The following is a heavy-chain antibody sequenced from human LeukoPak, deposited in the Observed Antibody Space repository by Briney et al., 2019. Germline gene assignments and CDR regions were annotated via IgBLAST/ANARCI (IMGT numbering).Heavy chain of an antibody. D-gene: IGHD4-23*01. V-gene: IGHV3-43*01. Sequence: GSLRLSCAASGFTFSSYSMNWVRQAPGKGLEWVSLISWDGGSTYYADSVKGRFTISRDNSKNSLYLQMNSLRTEDTALYYCAKDIGDYGGNSGFDYWGQGTLVTVSS. CDR2: ISWDGGST. CDR1: GFTFSSYS. J-gene: IGHJ4*02. CDR3: AKDIGDYGGNSGFDY.